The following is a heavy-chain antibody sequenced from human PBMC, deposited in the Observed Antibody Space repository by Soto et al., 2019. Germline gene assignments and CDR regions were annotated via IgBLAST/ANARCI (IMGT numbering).Heavy chain of an antibody. Sequence: EVQLVESGGGLIQPGWSLRLSCAASGLAVSSKYMTWVRQAPGKGLEWVSVIYGGGTTYYADSVKGRFTISRDTSKNTLYLQMNSLRAEDTAVYYCVQTTGWPGFDFWGQGTLVTVSS. CDR2: IYGGGTT. CDR3: VQTTGWPGFDF. J-gene: IGHJ4*02. V-gene: IGHV3-53*01. CDR1: GLAVSSKY. D-gene: IGHD6-19*01.